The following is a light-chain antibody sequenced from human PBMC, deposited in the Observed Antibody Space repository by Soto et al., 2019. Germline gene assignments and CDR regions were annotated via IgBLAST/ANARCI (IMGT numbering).Light chain of an antibody. V-gene: IGLV2-8*01. CDR2: EVT. Sequence: QSVLTQPPSASGSPGQSVTISCTGTNSDVGLYNFVSWYQHHPGNAPKLIIYEVTKRPSAVPDRFSGSNSGNTASLTVSELRAEDEADYYCSPYGGRNSVLLGGGTKVTVL. CDR1: NSDVGLYNF. J-gene: IGLJ2*01. CDR3: SPYGGRNSVL.